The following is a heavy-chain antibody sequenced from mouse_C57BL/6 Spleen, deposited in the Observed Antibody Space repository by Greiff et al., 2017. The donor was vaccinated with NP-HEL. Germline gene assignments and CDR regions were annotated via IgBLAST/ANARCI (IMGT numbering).Heavy chain of an antibody. CDR3: APPGVATVYWYFDV. Sequence: QVQLQQSGAELVKPGASVKLSCKASGYTFTSYWMHWVKQRPGRGLEWIGRIDPNSGGTKYNEKFKSKATLTVDKPSSTAYMQLSSLTSEASAVYYCAPPGVATVYWYFDVWGTGTTVTVSS. CDR2: IDPNSGGT. CDR1: GYTFTSYW. V-gene: IGHV1-72*01. D-gene: IGHD1-1*01. J-gene: IGHJ1*03.